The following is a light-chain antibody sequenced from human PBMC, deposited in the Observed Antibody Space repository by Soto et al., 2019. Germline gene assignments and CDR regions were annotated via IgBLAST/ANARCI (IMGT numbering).Light chain of an antibody. CDR1: QSVSSY. CDR2: DAS. J-gene: IGKJ2*01. V-gene: IGKV3-11*01. Sequence: EIVLTQSPATLSLSPGERATLSCRASQSVSSYLAWYQQKPGQAPRLLIYDASNRATDIPATFSGSGSGTDFTLTISSLEPEDFAVYYCQQRSNWPPYTFGQGTKLEIK. CDR3: QQRSNWPPYT.